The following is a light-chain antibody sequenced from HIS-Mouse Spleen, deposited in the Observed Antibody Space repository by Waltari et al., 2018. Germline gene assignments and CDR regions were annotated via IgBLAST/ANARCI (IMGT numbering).Light chain of an antibody. CDR1: QGISSA. J-gene: IGKJ5*01. CDR2: DAS. Sequence: AIQLTQSPSSLSASVGDRVTITCRASQGISSALAWYQQKPGKAPKLLIYDASSLESGVPSRFSGSGSGTDFTLTISSLQPEDFATYYCQQFNSYPVTFGQGSRLEIK. V-gene: IGKV1-13*02. CDR3: QQFNSYPVT.